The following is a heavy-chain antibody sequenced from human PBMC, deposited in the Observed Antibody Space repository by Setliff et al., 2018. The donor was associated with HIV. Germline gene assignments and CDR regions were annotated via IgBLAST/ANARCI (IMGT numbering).Heavy chain of an antibody. CDR1: GYTLTEFS. CDR3: ATFYNSGSLTSFDY. CDR2: FDPEDGDT. V-gene: IGHV1-24*01. D-gene: IGHD3-10*01. J-gene: IGHJ4*02. Sequence: ASVKVSCKVSGYTLTEFSMHWVRQAPGKGLEWMGRFDPEDGDTLYAQNFQGRVTMTEDPPTDTAYMELSSLRSDDTAVYYCATFYNSGSLTSFDYWGQGTVVTVSS.